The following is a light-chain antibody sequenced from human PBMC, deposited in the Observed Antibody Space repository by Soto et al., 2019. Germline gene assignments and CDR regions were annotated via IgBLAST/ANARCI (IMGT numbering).Light chain of an antibody. CDR3: QQYGSSTYT. V-gene: IGKV3-20*01. CDR2: DAS. CDR1: QSVSSSY. J-gene: IGKJ2*01. Sequence: DIVLTQSPGTLSLSPGERATLSCRASQSVSSSYLAWYQQKPGQAPSLLIYDASSRATGIPERFSGSGSGTDFTLIISRLEPEDFAVYYCQQYGSSTYTFGQGTKLEIK.